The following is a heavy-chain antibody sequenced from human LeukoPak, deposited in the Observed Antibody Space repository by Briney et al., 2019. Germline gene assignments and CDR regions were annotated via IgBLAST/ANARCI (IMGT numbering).Heavy chain of an antibody. CDR3: ARWPRARYFDL. J-gene: IGHJ2*01. V-gene: IGHV4-34*01. Sequence: SETLSLTCAVYGGSFSGYYWSWIRQPPGKGLEWIGEINHSGSTNYNPSLKSRVTISVDTSKNQFSLKLSSVTAADTAVYYCARWPRARYFDLWGRGNLVTVSS. CDR1: GGSFSGYY. CDR2: INHSGST.